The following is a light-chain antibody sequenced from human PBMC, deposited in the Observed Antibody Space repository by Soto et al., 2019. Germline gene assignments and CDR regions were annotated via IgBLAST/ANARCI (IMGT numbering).Light chain of an antibody. CDR3: EQYNNWPPWT. J-gene: IGKJ1*01. V-gene: IGKV3-15*01. CDR1: QSVSSN. Sequence: LVMTQSPATPSVSPGERATHSCMASQSVSSNLAWYQQKPGQAPRLLIYGASTRATGIPARLSGSGYGTEFTLTISSLQSEDFVVYYFEQYNNWPPWTFGQGTKVAIK. CDR2: GAS.